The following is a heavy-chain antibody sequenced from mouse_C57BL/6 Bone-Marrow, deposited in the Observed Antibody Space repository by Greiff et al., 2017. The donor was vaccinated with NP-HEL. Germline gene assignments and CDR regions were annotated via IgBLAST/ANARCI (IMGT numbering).Heavy chain of an antibody. CDR3: TRRDYGSSYWYFDV. CDR2: IDPETGGT. J-gene: IGHJ1*03. V-gene: IGHV1-15*01. D-gene: IGHD1-1*01. CDR1: GYTFTDYE. Sequence: VQLQQSGAELVRPGASVTLSCKASGYTFTDYEMHWVKQTPVHGLEWIGAIDPETGGTAYNQKFKGKAILTADKSSSTAYMELRSLTSEDSAVYYCTRRDYGSSYWYFDVWGTGTTVTVSS.